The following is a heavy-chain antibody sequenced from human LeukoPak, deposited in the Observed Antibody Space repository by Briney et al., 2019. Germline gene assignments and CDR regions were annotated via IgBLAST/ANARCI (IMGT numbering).Heavy chain of an antibody. D-gene: IGHD2-2*01. V-gene: IGHV3-48*04. CDR1: GFTFSSYS. J-gene: IGHJ4*02. CDR3: ARLRGESLPAAMGGPFDY. CDR2: ISSSSSTV. Sequence: GGSLRLSCAASGFTFSSYSMNWVRQAPGKGLEWVSYISSSSSTVYYADSVKGRFTISRDNAKNSLYLQMNSLRAEDTAVYYCARLRGESLPAAMGGPFDYWGQGTLVTVSS.